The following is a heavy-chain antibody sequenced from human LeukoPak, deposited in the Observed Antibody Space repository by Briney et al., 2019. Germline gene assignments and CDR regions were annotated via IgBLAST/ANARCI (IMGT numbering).Heavy chain of an antibody. D-gene: IGHD2-2*01. V-gene: IGHV3-30-3*01. CDR3: ARPGSYCSSTSCLNWFDP. CDR2: ISYDGSNK. CDR1: GFTFSSYA. Sequence: GGSLRLSCAASGFTFSSYAMHWVRQAPGKGLEWVAVISYDGSNKYYADSVKGRFTISRDNSKNTLYLQMNSLRPGDTAVYYCARPGSYCSSTSCLNWFDPWGQGTLVTVSS. J-gene: IGHJ5*02.